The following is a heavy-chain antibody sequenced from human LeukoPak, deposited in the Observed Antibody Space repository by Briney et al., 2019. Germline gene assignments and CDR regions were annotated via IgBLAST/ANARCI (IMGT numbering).Heavy chain of an antibody. Sequence: GGSLRLSCAASGFTFDDYGMSWVRQAPGKGLEWVSGINWNGGSTGYADSVKGRFTISRDNAKNSLYLQMNSLRAEDTAVYYCARDRMVLRYFDWLVGYYMDVWGKGTTVTVSS. D-gene: IGHD3-9*01. J-gene: IGHJ6*03. V-gene: IGHV3-20*04. CDR2: INWNGGST. CDR1: GFTFDDYG. CDR3: ARDRMVLRYFDWLVGYYMDV.